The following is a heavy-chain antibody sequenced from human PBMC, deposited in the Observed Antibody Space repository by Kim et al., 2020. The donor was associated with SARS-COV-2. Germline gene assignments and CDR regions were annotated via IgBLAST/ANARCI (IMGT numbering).Heavy chain of an antibody. D-gene: IGHD3-16*01. Sequence: GGSLRLSCAAAGFTFSNYWMHWVREAPGKGLVWVSRLNGDGSSTTYADSVKGRFTISRDNAKNTLYLQMNSLKAEDTAVYYCARESLKGDFDCLGRGTLV. J-gene: IGHJ4*02. CDR1: GFTFSNYW. CDR2: LNGDGSST. CDR3: ARESLKGDFDC. V-gene: IGHV3-74*01.